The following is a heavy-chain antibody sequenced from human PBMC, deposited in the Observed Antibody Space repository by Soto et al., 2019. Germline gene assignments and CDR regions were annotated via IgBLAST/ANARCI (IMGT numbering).Heavy chain of an antibody. CDR2: ISATGTT. J-gene: IGHJ3*02. CDR1: GDSMSSYY. D-gene: IGHD6-13*01. V-gene: IGHV4-4*07. Sequence: QVQLRESGPGLVEPSETLSLTCTVSGDSMSSYYWSWIRQSAEKGLEWMGRISATGTTNYMPSLKSRITLSIDASKNQFSLHLNFVTAADTAVYFCARDQAGAADIWGQGTVVSVS. CDR3: ARDQAGAADI.